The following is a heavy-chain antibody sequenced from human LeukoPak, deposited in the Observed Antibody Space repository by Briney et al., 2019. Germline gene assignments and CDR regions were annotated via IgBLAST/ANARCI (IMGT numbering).Heavy chain of an antibody. Sequence: PGRSLRLSCAASGFTFSSYAMHWVRQAPGKGLEWVAVISYGGSNKYYADAVKGRFTISRDNSKNTLYLQMNSLRAEDTAVYYCARGDYYSIGPIDYWGQGTLVTVSS. CDR2: ISYGGSNK. D-gene: IGHD3-22*01. V-gene: IGHV3-30*04. CDR3: ARGDYYSIGPIDY. J-gene: IGHJ4*02. CDR1: GFTFSSYA.